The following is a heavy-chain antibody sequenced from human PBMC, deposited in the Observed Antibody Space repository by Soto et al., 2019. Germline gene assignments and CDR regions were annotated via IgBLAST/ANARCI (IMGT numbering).Heavy chain of an antibody. CDR2: IYSGGST. Sequence: EVQLVESGGGLVQPGGSLRLSCAASGFTVSSNYISWVRQAPGKGLEWVSVIYSGGSTYYADSVKGRFTISRDNSKNTLYLQMNSLRAEDTAVYYCATTSNPFYYYYYYMDVWGKGTTVTVSS. J-gene: IGHJ6*03. V-gene: IGHV3-66*01. CDR3: ATTSNPFYYYYYYMDV. D-gene: IGHD4-4*01. CDR1: GFTVSSNY.